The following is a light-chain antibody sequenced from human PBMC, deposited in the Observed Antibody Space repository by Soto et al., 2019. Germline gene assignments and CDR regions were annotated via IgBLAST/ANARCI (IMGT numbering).Light chain of an antibody. Sequence: QSVLTQPPSVSGAPGQRVTISCTGSSSNIGAGYDVHWYQQLPGTAPKLLIYGNTNRPSGVPDRFSGSKSGTSASLAITGLQGEDEADYYCHSYDSSLSGSVFGGGTKLTVL. V-gene: IGLV1-40*01. CDR3: HSYDSSLSGSV. J-gene: IGLJ3*02. CDR1: SSNIGAGYD. CDR2: GNT.